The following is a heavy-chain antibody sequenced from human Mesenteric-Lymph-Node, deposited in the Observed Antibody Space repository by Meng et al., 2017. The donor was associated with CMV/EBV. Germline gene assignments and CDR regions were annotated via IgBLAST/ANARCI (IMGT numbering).Heavy chain of an antibody. CDR3: ARETSSSLH. CDR1: GSTFTGYE. Sequence: KVTCKASGSTFTGYEMHWVRQAPGRGLEWMGRINPDSSGTNYAQKFQGRVTMTRDTSISTAYMELSRLRSDDTAVYSCARETSSSLHWGQGTLVTVSS. V-gene: IGHV1-2*06. D-gene: IGHD6-13*01. CDR2: INPDSSGT. J-gene: IGHJ4*02.